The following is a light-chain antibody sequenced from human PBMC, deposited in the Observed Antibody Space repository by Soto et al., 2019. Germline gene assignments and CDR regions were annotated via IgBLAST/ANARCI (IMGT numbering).Light chain of an antibody. CDR2: GAS. V-gene: IGKV3-20*01. Sequence: EIVLTQSPGTLSLSPGERATLSCRASQSVSSSYLAWYQQKPGQAPRLLIYGASSRANGIPDRFRGSGSGTDFTLTISRLEPEDFAVYYCQQYGSSPGLFTFGPGTKVDI. J-gene: IGKJ3*01. CDR3: QQYGSSPGLFT. CDR1: QSVSSSY.